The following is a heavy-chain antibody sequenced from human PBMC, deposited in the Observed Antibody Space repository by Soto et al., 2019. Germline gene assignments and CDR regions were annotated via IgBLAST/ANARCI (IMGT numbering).Heavy chain of an antibody. Sequence: QVQLRESGPGLVKPSETLSLTCTVSSGSIGTYFWSWIRQPPGKGLEWIGYIYYSGTTNYNPSLKSRVTIFLDTSTNQFSLRLSSVTAAATAVYYCARGRGGTYDAFDIWGQGTLVTVSS. J-gene: IGHJ3*02. CDR3: ARGRGGTYDAFDI. CDR2: IYYSGTT. V-gene: IGHV4-59*01. D-gene: IGHD1-26*01. CDR1: SGSIGTYF.